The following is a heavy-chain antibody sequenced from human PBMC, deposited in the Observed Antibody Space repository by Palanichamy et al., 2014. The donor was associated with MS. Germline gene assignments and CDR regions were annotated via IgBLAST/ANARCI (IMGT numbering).Heavy chain of an antibody. CDR3: ARDFVYGGNSRPLDY. V-gene: IGHV1-18*01. CDR1: GYTFTNYG. CDR2: ISARNGNT. D-gene: IGHD4-23*01. Sequence: QVQLVQSGTEVKKPGASVKVSCKTSGYTFTNYGITWVRQAPGQGLEWVGWISARNGNTNYAQKLKVRVTVTTDTSTATAYMEMRGLRSDDTAVYFCARDFVYGGNSRPLDYWGQGTLVTVSS. J-gene: IGHJ4*02.